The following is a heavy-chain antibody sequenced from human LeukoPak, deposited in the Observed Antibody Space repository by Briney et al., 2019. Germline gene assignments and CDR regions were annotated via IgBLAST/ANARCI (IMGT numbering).Heavy chain of an antibody. V-gene: IGHV3-21*01. D-gene: IGHD4-23*01. CDR3: AREPYGGNSGFDY. Sequence: PGGSLRLPCAASGFTFSSYSMNWVRQAPGKGLEWVSSISSSSSYIYYADSVKGRFTISRDNAKNSLYLQMNSLRAEDTAVYYCAREPYGGNSGFDYWGQGTLVTVSS. CDR1: GFTFSSYS. J-gene: IGHJ4*02. CDR2: ISSSSSYI.